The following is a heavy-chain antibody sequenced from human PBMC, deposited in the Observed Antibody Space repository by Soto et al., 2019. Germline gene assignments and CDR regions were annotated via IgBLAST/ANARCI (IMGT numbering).Heavy chain of an antibody. CDR1: GFTFSSYV. CDR2: ISGSGTNT. J-gene: IGHJ4*02. D-gene: IGHD5-12*01. V-gene: IGHV3-23*01. CDR3: AKDNSPYSGYNSFDY. Sequence: EVRLLESGGGLIQPEGSLRLSCAASGFTFSSYVMSWVRQAPGTGLEWVSGISGSGTNTYYADSVKGRFTISRDNSKNTLYLQMTSLRAEDTAEYYCAKDNSPYSGYNSFDYWGEGTLVTVSS.